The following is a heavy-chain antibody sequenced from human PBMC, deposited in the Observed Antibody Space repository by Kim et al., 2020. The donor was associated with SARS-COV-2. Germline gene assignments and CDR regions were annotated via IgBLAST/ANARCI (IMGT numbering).Heavy chain of an antibody. CDR3: AWAAGATDNWFDP. V-gene: IGHV5-10-1*04. J-gene: IGHJ5*02. Sequence: SPSFQGQVTISADKSISTAYLQWSSLKASDTAMYYCAWAAGATDNWFDPWGQGTLVTVSS. D-gene: IGHD1-26*01.